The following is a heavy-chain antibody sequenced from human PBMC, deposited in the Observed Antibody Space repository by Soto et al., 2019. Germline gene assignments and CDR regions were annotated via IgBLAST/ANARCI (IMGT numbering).Heavy chain of an antibody. J-gene: IGHJ4*02. CDR3: ATERDYYAH. Sequence: GGSLRLSCAASGFTFSTYSMNWVRQAPGKGLEWVSYISSSSTAIYYADSVKGRFTISRDNAKNSLYLQMSSLRAEDTAVYYCATERDYYAHWGQGTLVTVS. CDR2: ISSSSTAI. V-gene: IGHV3-48*01. CDR1: GFTFSTYS.